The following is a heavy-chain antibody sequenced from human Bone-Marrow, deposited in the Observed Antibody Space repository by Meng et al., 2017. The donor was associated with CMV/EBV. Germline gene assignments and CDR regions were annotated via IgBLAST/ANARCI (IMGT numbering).Heavy chain of an antibody. V-gene: IGHV3-11*04. J-gene: IGHJ4*02. D-gene: IGHD3-22*01. CDR2: ISGNGATI. Sequence: FTFSDCYTGWIRQAPGKGLEWVSFISGNGATIYYADSVKGRFTISRDNAKNSLYLQMNSLRAEDTAVYFCVREPYDGSGYYVPGLNCWGQGTLVTVSS. CDR1: FTFSDCY. CDR3: VREPYDGSGYYVPGLNC.